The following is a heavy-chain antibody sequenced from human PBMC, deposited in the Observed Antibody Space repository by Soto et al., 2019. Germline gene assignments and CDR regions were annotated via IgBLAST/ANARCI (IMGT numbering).Heavy chain of an antibody. D-gene: IGHD2-8*02. V-gene: IGHV4-61*01. J-gene: IGHJ4*02. Sequence: TSETLSLTCTVSGGSVSSGSYYWSWIRQPPGKGLEWIGYIYYSGSTNYNPSLKSRVTISVDTSKNQFSLKLSSVTAADTAVYYCASMGGILYRWADYWGQGTLVPSPQ. CDR1: GGSVSSGSYY. CDR2: IYYSGST. CDR3: ASMGGILYRWADY.